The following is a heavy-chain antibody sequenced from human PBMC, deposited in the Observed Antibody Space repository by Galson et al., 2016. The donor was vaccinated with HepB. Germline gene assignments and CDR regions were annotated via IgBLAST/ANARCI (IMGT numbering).Heavy chain of an antibody. CDR3: ARSHYSSGWYSGWFDS. CDR1: GGSFRSYV. J-gene: IGHJ5*01. V-gene: IGHV4-34*01. D-gene: IGHD6-19*01. CDR2: TNDGGSV. Sequence: ETLSLTCTVDGGSFRSYVWSWIRQAPGKGLEWIGETNDGGSVNYNPSLKNRVIITIVKSRNHLSLKLSSVTAADTAIYYCARSHYSSGWYSGWFDSWGQGTLVTVAS.